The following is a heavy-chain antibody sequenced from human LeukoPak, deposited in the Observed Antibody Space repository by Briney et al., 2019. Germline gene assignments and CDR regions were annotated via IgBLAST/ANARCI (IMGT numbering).Heavy chain of an antibody. J-gene: IGHJ4*02. D-gene: IGHD6-19*01. CDR1: GYTFTGYY. Sequence: GASVKVSCKASGYTFTGYYMHWVRQAPGQGLEWMGWINPNSGGTNYAQKFQGRVTMTRDTSISTGYMELSRLTSDDTALYYCARGGPSRGSGFYYFDSWGQGAPVTVSS. V-gene: IGHV1-2*02. CDR3: ARGGPSRGSGFYYFDS. CDR2: INPNSGGT.